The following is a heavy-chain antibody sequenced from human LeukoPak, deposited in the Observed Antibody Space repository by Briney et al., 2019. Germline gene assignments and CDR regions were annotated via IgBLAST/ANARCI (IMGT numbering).Heavy chain of an antibody. CDR3: ARDDHIADDAFDI. V-gene: IGHV1-46*01. CDR2: INPSGGST. CDR1: GYTFTSYY. J-gene: IGHJ3*02. Sequence: ASVKVSCKASGYTFTSYYMHWVRQAPGQGLEWMGIINPSGGSTSYAQKFQGRVTMTRDMSTSTVYMELSSLRSEDTAVYYCARDDHIADDAFDIWGQGTMVTVSS. D-gene: IGHD5-12*01.